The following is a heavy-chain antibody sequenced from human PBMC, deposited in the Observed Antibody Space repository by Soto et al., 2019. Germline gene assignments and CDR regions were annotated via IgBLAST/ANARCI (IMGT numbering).Heavy chain of an antibody. CDR1: GASITSYY. Sequence: PSETLSLTYTVSGASITSYYWSWIRQSPGKGLEWIGHIYYGVTKDYNPSLKSRVTISVDTSNSQFSLKLSSVTAADTAVYYCARERYYFDYWSQGTLVTVSS. CDR3: ARERYYFDY. V-gene: IGHV4-59*01. J-gene: IGHJ4*02. CDR2: IYYGVTK.